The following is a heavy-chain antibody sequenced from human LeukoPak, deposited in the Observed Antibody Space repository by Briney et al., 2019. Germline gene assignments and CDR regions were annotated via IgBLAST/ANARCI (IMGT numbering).Heavy chain of an antibody. Sequence: GGSLRLSCAASGFTFSSYSMNWVRQAPGKGLEWVSSISSSSSYIYYADSVKGRFTISRDNAKNSLYLQMNSLRAEDTAVYSCARGGATVMNWFDPWGQGTLVTVSS. V-gene: IGHV3-21*01. CDR2: ISSSSSYI. CDR1: GFTFSSYS. J-gene: IGHJ5*02. D-gene: IGHD1-26*01. CDR3: ARGGATVMNWFDP.